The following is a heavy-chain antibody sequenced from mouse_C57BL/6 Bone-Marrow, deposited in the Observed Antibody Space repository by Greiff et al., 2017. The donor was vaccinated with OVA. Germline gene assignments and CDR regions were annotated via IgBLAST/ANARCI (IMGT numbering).Heavy chain of an antibody. CDR1: GFTFSSYG. CDR3: ARLNGDLAY. V-gene: IGHV5-6*01. Sequence: VQLKESGGDLVKPGGSLKLSCAASGFTFSSYGMSWVRQTPDKRLEWVATISSGGSYTYYPDSVKGRFTISRDNAKNTLYLQMSSLKSEDTAMYYCARLNGDLAYWGQGTLVTVSA. J-gene: IGHJ3*01. D-gene: IGHD4-1*01. CDR2: ISSGGSYT.